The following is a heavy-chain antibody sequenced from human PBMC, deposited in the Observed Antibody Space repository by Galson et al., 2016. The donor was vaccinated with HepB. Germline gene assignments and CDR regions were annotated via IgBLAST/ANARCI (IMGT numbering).Heavy chain of an antibody. CDR3: AKERGCDECGTPTYLDY. CDR1: GFTFRSYA. Sequence: SLRLSCAASGFTFRSYAMTWVRQAPGKGLDWVSGISGSAGQTSYADSVKGRFTISRDNSKNTLYLQMNSLRAEDTAVYYCAKERGCDECGTPTYLDYWGQGTMVTVSS. CDR2: ISGSAGQT. D-gene: IGHD2-2*01. J-gene: IGHJ4*02. V-gene: IGHV3-23*01.